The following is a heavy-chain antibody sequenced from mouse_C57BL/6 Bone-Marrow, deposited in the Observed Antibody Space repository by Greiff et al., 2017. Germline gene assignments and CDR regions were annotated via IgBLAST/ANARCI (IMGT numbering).Heavy chain of an antibody. J-gene: IGHJ4*01. CDR3: AREGLRRAMDY. V-gene: IGHV1-82*01. D-gene: IGHD2-4*01. Sequence: ESGPELVKPGASVKISCKASGYAFSSSWMNWVKQRPGKGLEWIGRIYPGDGDTTYNGKFKGKAPLTADKSSSPAYMQLSSLTSGDSAVYFCAREGLRRAMDYGGQGTSVTVSS. CDR1: GYAFSSSW. CDR2: IYPGDGDT.